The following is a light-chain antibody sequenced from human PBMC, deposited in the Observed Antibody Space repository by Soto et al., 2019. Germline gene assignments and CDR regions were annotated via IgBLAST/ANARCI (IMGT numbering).Light chain of an antibody. Sequence: EIVLTQSPGTLSLSPGERATLSCRASQSVSSSYLSWYQQKPDQAPRLLIYGASSRATVITDSVSGRGSGTDFTRTHTRLDPDDFAEYYCKQENTFGQGTKLEIK. J-gene: IGKJ2*01. V-gene: IGKV3-20*01. CDR2: GAS. CDR1: QSVSSSY. CDR3: KQENT.